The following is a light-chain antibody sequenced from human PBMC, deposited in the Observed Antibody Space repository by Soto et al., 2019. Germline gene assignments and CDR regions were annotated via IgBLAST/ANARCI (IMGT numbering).Light chain of an antibody. CDR3: QKYNSARWT. J-gene: IGKJ1*01. Sequence: IRMAQSPSSLSASVVDRVTITCGASQGISNYLAWYQQKPGKVPKLLIYAASTLQSGVPSRFSGSGSGTDFTLTITSLQPEDVATYYCQKYNSARWTFGQGTKVDIK. CDR2: AAS. CDR1: QGISNY. V-gene: IGKV1-27*01.